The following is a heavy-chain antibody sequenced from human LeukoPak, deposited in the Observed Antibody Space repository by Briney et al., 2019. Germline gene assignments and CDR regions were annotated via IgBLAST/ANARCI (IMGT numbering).Heavy chain of an antibody. D-gene: IGHD3-10*01. CDR3: AREASGWFDP. V-gene: IGHV1-2*02. CDR2: INPYSGVT. CDR1: GYTFTDYY. J-gene: IGHJ5*02. Sequence: ASVKVSCRASGYTFTDYYMHWVRQAPGQGLEWMGWINPYSGVTNYAQKFQGRVTMTRDTSINTAYMDLSRLGSDDTALYYCAREASGWFDPWGQGTLVTVSS.